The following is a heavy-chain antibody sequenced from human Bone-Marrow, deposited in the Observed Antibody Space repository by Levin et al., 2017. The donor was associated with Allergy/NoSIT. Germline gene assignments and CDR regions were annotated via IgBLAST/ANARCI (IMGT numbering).Heavy chain of an antibody. V-gene: IGHV3-7*01. Sequence: HGESLKISCAASGFTFGNYWMSWVRQAPGKGPEWLANMKQDGTATSYVGSVKGRFTISRDNAKNSLYLLMNSLRAEDTAMYYCAREDRRESFDICGQGTMVTVSS. CDR1: GFTFGNYW. CDR3: AREDRRESFDI. CDR2: MKQDGTAT. J-gene: IGHJ3*02.